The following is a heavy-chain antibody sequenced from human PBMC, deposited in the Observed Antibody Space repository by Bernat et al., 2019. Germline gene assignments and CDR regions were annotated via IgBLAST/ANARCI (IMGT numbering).Heavy chain of an antibody. D-gene: IGHD6-6*01. CDR1: GFTVSSNY. J-gene: IGHJ5*02. Sequence: EVQLVETGGGLIQPGGSLRLSCAASGFTVSSNYMSWVRQAPGKGLEWVSVIYSGGSTYYAASVKGRFTISRDNSKNTLYLQMNSLRAEDTVVYYCARGGSSSANNWFDPWGQGTLVTVSS. CDR2: IYSGGST. CDR3: ARGGSSSANNWFDP. V-gene: IGHV3-53*05.